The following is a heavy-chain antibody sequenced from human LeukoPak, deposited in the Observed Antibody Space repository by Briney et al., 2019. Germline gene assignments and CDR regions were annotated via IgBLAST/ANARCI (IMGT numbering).Heavy chain of an antibody. CDR1: GGSISSYY. Sequence: PSETLSLTCTVSGGSISSYYWSWIRQPPGKGLEWIGYIYSSGSTNYNPSLKSRVTVSVDTSKNQFSLKLSSVTAADTAVYYCARGGYSYGNWFDPWGQGTLVTVSS. CDR3: ARGGYSYGNWFDP. J-gene: IGHJ5*02. D-gene: IGHD5-18*01. V-gene: IGHV4-59*01. CDR2: IYSSGST.